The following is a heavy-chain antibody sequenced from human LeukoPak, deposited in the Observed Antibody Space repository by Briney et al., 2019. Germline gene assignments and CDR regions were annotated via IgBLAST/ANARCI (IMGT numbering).Heavy chain of an antibody. V-gene: IGHV3-21*01. CDR2: ISSSSSYI. J-gene: IGHJ5*02. Sequence: GGSLRLSCAASGFTFSSYSMNWVRQAPGKGLEWVSSISSSSSYIYYADSVKGRFTISRDNAKNSLYLQMNSLRAEDTAVYYCARSYNWNYHWFDPWGQGTLVTVSS. CDR3: ARSYNWNYHWFDP. D-gene: IGHD1-7*01. CDR1: GFTFSSYS.